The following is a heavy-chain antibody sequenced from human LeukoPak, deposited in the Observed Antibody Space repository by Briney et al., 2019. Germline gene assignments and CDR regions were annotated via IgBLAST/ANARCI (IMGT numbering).Heavy chain of an antibody. V-gene: IGHV3-21*06. D-gene: IGHD5-24*01. Sequence: PGGSLRLSCAGSGFSFSTYSMHWVRQAPGKGLEWVATISSTSTYIYYGDSMKGRSTISRDNAKNSLFLQMSSLRVEDTAIYYCARDGIDDFNFVYFDLRGQGALVTVSS. CDR3: ARDGIDDFNFVYFDL. CDR2: ISSTSTYI. J-gene: IGHJ4*02. CDR1: GFSFSTYS.